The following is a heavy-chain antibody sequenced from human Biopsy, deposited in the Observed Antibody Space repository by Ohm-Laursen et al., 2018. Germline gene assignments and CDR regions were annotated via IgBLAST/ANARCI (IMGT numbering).Heavy chain of an antibody. Sequence: ASVKVSCNASGFSFTSYYMHWVRQAPGQGLEWMGMINPSGSTTSYPQIFQGRVTMTRDTSKSTVYMELSSLRSADTAVYFCARNTGWYGDLYYFDYWGQGTLVTVSS. CDR2: INPSGSTT. D-gene: IGHD6-19*01. CDR3: ARNTGWYGDLYYFDY. CDR1: GFSFTSYY. J-gene: IGHJ4*02. V-gene: IGHV1-46*01.